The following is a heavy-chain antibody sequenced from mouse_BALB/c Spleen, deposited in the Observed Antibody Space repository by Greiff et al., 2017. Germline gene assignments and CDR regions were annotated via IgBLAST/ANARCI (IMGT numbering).Heavy chain of an antibody. V-gene: IGHV14-4*02. CDR3: TAGRYGNYFDY. CDR1: GFNIKDYY. CDR2: IDPENGDT. J-gene: IGHJ2*01. D-gene: IGHD2-1*01. Sequence: VQLQQSGAELVRSGASVKLSCTASGFNIKDYYMHWVKQRPEQGLEWIGWIDPENGDTEYAPKFQGKATMTADTSSNTAYLQLSSLTSEDTAVYYCTAGRYGNYFDYWGQGTTLTVSS.